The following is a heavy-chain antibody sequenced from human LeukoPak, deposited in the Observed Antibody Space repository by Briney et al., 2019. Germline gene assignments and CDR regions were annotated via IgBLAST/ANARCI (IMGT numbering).Heavy chain of an antibody. D-gene: IGHD2-2*01. CDR2: INHSGST. CDR1: GGSFSGYY. J-gene: IGHJ3*02. V-gene: IGHV4-34*01. CDR3: ARGRYVYCSSTSCYPRRDAFDI. Sequence: SETLSLTCAVYGGSFSGYYWSWIRQPPGKGLEWIGEINHSGSTNYNPSLKSRVTISVDTSKNQFSLKLSSVTAADTAVYYCARGRYVYCSSTSCYPRRDAFDIWGQGTMVTLSS.